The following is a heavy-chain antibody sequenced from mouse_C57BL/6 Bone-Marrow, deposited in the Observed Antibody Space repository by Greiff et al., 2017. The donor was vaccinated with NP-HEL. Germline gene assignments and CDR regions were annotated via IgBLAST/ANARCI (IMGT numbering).Heavy chain of an antibody. V-gene: IGHV5-17*01. CDR2: ISSGSSTI. Sequence: DVQLVESGGGLVKPGGSLKLSCAASGFTFSDYGMHWVRQAPEKGLEWVAYISSGSSTIYYADTVKGRFTISRDNAKNTLFLQMTSLRSEDTAMYYCARPLYGSSSGYFDVWGTGTTVTVSS. CDR1: GFTFSDYG. D-gene: IGHD1-1*01. J-gene: IGHJ1*03. CDR3: ARPLYGSSSGYFDV.